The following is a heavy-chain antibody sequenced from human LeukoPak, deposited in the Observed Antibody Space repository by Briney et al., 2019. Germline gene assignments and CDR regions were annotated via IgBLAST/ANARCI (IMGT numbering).Heavy chain of an antibody. CDR1: VFTFSSYA. CDR3: AKESWGTGTFDY. Sequence: PGGSLRLSCAASVFTFSSYAMSWVRQAPGKGREWVSAISGSGGSTYYADSVKGRFTISRDNSKNTLYLQMNSLRAEDTAVYYCAKESWGTGTFDYWGQGTQVTVSS. V-gene: IGHV3-23*01. CDR2: ISGSGGST. D-gene: IGHD1-1*01. J-gene: IGHJ4*02.